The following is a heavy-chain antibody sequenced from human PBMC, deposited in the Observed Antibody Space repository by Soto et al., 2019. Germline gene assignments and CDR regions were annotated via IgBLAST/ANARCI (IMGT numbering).Heavy chain of an antibody. V-gene: IGHV3-66*01. CDR2: IYSGGST. CDR3: ARDRVYCSGGSCYGYYGMDV. Sequence: EVQLVESGGGLVQPGGSLRLSCAASGFTVSSNYMSWVRPAPGKGLEWVSVIYSGGSTYYADSVKGRFTISRDNSKNTLYLQMNSLRGEDTAVYYCARDRVYCSGGSCYGYYGMDVWGQGTTVTVSS. J-gene: IGHJ6*02. CDR1: GFTVSSNY. D-gene: IGHD2-15*01.